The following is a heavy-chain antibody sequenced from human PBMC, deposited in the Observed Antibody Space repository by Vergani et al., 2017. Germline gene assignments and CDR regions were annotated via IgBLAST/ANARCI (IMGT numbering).Heavy chain of an antibody. CDR2: ISSSSTI. Sequence: EVQLLESGGGLVQPGGSLRLSCAASGFTFSSYAMNWVRQAPGKGLEWVSYISSSSTIYYADSVKGRFTISRDNAKNSLYLQMNSLRTEDTAVYYCARDLLGELAMIVVVNPFMDVWGQGTTVTVSS. V-gene: IGHV3-48*04. D-gene: IGHD3-22*01. J-gene: IGHJ6*02. CDR3: ARDLLGELAMIVVVNPFMDV. CDR1: GFTFSSYA.